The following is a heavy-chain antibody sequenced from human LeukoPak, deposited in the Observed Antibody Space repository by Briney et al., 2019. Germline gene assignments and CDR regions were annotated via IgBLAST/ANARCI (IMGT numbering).Heavy chain of an antibody. J-gene: IGHJ4*02. CDR2: IYYSGST. V-gene: IGHV4-39*07. CDR1: GGSISSSSYY. Sequence: PSETLSLTCTVSGGSISSSSYYWGWIRQPPGKGLEWIGSIYYSGSTYYNPSLKSRVTISVDTSKNQFSLKLSSVTAADTAVYYCARAPSPYSPWLDYWGQGTLVTVSS. CDR3: ARAPSPYSPWLDY. D-gene: IGHD5-18*01.